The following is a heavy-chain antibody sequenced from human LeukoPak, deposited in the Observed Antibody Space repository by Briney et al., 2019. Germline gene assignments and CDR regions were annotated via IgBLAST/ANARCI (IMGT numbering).Heavy chain of an antibody. CDR3: AGGGPRNYFDY. CDR2: ISSSSSYT. Sequence: GGSLRLSCAASGFTFSDYYTSWIRQAPGKGLEWVSYISSSSSYTNYADSVKGRFTISRDNAKNSLYLQMNSLRAEDTAVYYCAGGGPRNYFDYWGQGTLVTVSS. V-gene: IGHV3-11*06. J-gene: IGHJ4*02. CDR1: GFTFSDYY.